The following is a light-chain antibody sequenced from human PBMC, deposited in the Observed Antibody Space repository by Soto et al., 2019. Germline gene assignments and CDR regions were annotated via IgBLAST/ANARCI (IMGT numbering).Light chain of an antibody. V-gene: IGKV3D-15*01. CDR3: QQYNSWPLT. J-gene: IGKJ5*01. CDR1: QNINSD. Sequence: EIVMTQSPATLSVSPGESATLSCRASQNINSDLAWYVQKPGQAPRSVIYGASTWGTDVPPRFTGSGSGTEFTLTISGLQSEDFAVYYRQQYNSWPLTFGQGTRL. CDR2: GAS.